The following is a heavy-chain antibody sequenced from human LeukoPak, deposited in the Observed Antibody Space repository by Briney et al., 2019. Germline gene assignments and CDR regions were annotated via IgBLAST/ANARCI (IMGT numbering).Heavy chain of an antibody. CDR1: GFTFSSYA. CDR2: ISGSGGST. D-gene: IGHD4-17*01. J-gene: IGHJ4*02. Sequence: GGSLRLSCAASGFTFSSYAMSRVRQAPGKGLEWVSAISGSGGSTYYADSVKGRFTISRDNSKNTLYLQMNSLRAEDTAVYYCAKIRDNTVIRYWGQGTLVTVSS. V-gene: IGHV3-23*01. CDR3: AKIRDNTVIRY.